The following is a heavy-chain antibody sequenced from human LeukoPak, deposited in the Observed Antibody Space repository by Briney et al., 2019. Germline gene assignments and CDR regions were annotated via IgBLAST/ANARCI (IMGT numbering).Heavy chain of an antibody. J-gene: IGHJ4*02. D-gene: IGHD3-10*01. CDR2: IYYSGST. Sequence: SETLSLTCTVSGGSISSSSYYRGWIRQPPGKGLEWIGSIYYSGSTYYNPSLKSRVTISVDTSKNQFSLKLSSVTAADTAVYYCARVAMVRGVIINWGQGTLVTVSS. V-gene: IGHV4-39*01. CDR3: ARVAMVRGVIIN. CDR1: GGSISSSSYY.